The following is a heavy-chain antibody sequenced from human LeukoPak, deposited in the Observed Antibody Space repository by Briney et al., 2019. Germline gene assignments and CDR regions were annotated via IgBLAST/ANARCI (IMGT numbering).Heavy chain of an antibody. J-gene: IGHJ4*02. Sequence: SETLSLTCTVSGGSISSYYWSWIRQPPGKGLEWIGYIYYSGSTNYNPSLKSRVTISVDTSKNQFSLKLSSVTAADTAVYYCASRYCTNGVCPDYWGQGTLVTVSS. CDR2: IYYSGST. CDR1: GGSISSYY. D-gene: IGHD2-8*01. CDR3: ASRYCTNGVCPDY. V-gene: IGHV4-59*01.